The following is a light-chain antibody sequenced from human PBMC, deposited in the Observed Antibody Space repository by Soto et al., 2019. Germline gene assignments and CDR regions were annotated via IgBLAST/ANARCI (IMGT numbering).Light chain of an antibody. CDR1: SSDVGGYNY. CDR3: SSYTTSNTRQIV. CDR2: DVS. Sequence: HSVLTQAASVSGSPGQSITISCTGTSSDVGGYNYVSWYQHHPGKAPKLMIFDVSNRPSGVSNRFSGSKSGNTASLTISGLQPEDEADYYCSSYTTSNTRQIVFGTGTKVTVL. V-gene: IGLV2-14*03. J-gene: IGLJ1*01.